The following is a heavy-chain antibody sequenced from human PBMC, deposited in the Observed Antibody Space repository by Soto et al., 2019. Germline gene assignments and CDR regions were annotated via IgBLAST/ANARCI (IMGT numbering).Heavy chain of an antibody. CDR2: IRFDGSNI. V-gene: IGHV3-33*01. D-gene: IGHD3-16*01. Sequence: GGSLRPFCATPESNFQGCGIHWVPQGPGKGLEWVAIIRFDGSNINYADAVMGRFTISRDNSKNMLYLEMNSLRVEDTALYYCARDGIGSVAFWGYLDYWGQGTLVTVSS. CDR3: ARDGIGSVAFWGYLDY. CDR1: ESNFQGCG. J-gene: IGHJ4*02.